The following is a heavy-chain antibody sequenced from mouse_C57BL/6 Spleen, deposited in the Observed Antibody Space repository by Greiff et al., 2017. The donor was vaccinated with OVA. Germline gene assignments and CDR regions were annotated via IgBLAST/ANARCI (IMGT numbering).Heavy chain of an antibody. V-gene: IGHV5-17*01. Sequence: EVQLVESGGGLVKPGGSLKLSCAASGFTFSDYGMHWVRQAPEKGLEWVAYISSGSSTIYYADTVKGRFTISRDNAKNTLFLQITSLRSEDTAMYYCARGDGSTDFDVWGTGTTVTVSS. D-gene: IGHD1-1*01. CDR1: GFTFSDYG. CDR3: ARGDGSTDFDV. CDR2: ISSGSSTI. J-gene: IGHJ1*03.